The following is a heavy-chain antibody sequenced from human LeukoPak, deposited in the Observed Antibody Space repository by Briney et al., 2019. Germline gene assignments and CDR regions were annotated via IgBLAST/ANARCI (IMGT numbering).Heavy chain of an antibody. D-gene: IGHD3-22*01. CDR3: ARDVGYYDSSGYSYFDY. Sequence: SETLSLTCAVYGGSFSGYYWSWIRQPPGKGLEWIGEINHSGSTNYNPSLKSRVTISVDTSKNQFSLKLSSVTAADTAVYYCARDVGYYDSSGYSYFDYWGQGTLVTVSS. J-gene: IGHJ4*02. CDR2: INHSGST. CDR1: GGSFSGYY. V-gene: IGHV4-34*01.